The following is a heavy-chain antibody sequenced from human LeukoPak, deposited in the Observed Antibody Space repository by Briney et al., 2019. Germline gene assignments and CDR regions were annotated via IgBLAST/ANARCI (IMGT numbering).Heavy chain of an antibody. D-gene: IGHD6-19*01. CDR2: IGTAGDT. V-gene: IGHV3-13*01. CDR1: GFTFSSYD. CDR3: ARDLGSGWYYFDY. J-gene: IGHJ4*02. Sequence: GGSLRVSCAASGFTFSSYDMHWVRQATGKGLEWVSGIGTAGDTYYPGSVKGRFTISRENAKNSLYLQMNSLRAGDTAVYYCARDLGSGWYYFDYWGQGTLVTVSS.